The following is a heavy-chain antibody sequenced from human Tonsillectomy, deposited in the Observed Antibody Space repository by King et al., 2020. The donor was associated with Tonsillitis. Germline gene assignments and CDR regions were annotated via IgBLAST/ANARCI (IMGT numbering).Heavy chain of an antibody. CDR2: ISGTGGSK. J-gene: IGHJ4*02. Sequence: EVQLVESGGGLVQPGGSLRLSCAASGFTFSSYAMSWVRQAPGKGLEWVSAISGTGGSKSYADSVKGRFTTSRDNSKNTLYLQMNSLRAEDTAVYYCAKRGDFWGGYHFDYWGQGTLVTVSS. CDR3: AKRGDFWGGYHFDY. CDR1: GFTFSSYA. V-gene: IGHV3-23*04. D-gene: IGHD3-3*01.